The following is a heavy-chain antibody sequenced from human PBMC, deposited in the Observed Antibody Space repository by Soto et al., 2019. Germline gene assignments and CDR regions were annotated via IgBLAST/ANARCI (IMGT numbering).Heavy chain of an antibody. CDR2: IYYSGST. V-gene: IGHV4-59*01. Sequence: SETLSLTCTVSGGSISSYYWSWIRQPPGKGLEWIGYIYYSGSTNYNPSLKSRVTISVDTSKNQFSLKLSSVTAADTAVYYCARIDGGLTPYFDYWGQGTLVTVSS. CDR3: ARIDGGLTPYFDY. D-gene: IGHD4-17*01. CDR1: GGSISSYY. J-gene: IGHJ4*02.